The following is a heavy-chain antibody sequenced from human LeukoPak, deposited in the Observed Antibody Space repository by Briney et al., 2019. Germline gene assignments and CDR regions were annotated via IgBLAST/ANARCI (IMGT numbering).Heavy chain of an antibody. J-gene: IGHJ6*03. CDR3: ARVNRGWFGELLDYMDV. CDR2: INHSGST. D-gene: IGHD3-10*01. V-gene: IGHV4-34*01. Sequence: SETLSLTCAVYGGSFSGYYWSWIRQPPGKGLEWIGEINHSGSTNYNPSLKSRVTISVDTSKNQFSLKLSSVTAADTAVYYCARVNRGWFGELLDYMDVWGKGTTVTISS. CDR1: GGSFSGYY.